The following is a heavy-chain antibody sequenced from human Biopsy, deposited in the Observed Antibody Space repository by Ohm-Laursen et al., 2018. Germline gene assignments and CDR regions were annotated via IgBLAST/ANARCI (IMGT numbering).Heavy chain of an antibody. V-gene: IGHV4-59*01. J-gene: IGHJ6*02. Sequence: SETLSLTCTVSGGSISSDYWSWIRQTPGKGLEWIGYLYYSGSTNYNPSLKSRVTISVDTSKNQFSLRLNSVTAADPAVYYCARATNSTGWPYYYFYGMDVWGQGTTVTVSS. CDR2: LYYSGST. CDR1: GGSISSDY. D-gene: IGHD2/OR15-2a*01. CDR3: ARATNSTGWPYYYFYGMDV.